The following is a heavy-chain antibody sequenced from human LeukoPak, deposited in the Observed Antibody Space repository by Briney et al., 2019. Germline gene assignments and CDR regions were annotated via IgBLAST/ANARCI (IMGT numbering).Heavy chain of an antibody. J-gene: IGHJ4*02. Sequence: SETLSLTCAVYGGSFSGYYWSWIRQPPGKGLEWIGEINHSGSTNYNPSLKSRVTISVDTSKNQFSLKLSPVTAADTAVYYCARVGAKATYYYDSSGYYPFDYWGQGTLVTVSS. CDR2: INHSGST. CDR1: GGSFSGYY. D-gene: IGHD3-22*01. V-gene: IGHV4-34*01. CDR3: ARVGAKATYYYDSSGYYPFDY.